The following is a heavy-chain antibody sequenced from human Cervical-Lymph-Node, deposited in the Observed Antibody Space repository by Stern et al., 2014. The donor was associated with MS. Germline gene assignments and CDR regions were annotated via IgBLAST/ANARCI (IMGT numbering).Heavy chain of an antibody. CDR3: AREVGSLAMDV. Sequence: QVQLVQSGAEVKKPGSSVKVSCKASGDTFTDYAISWVRQAPGQGPECMGGITPIFGSADYAQKFQGRLTITADKSTSTAYMDLSSLTSEDTAVYYCAREVGSLAMDVWGQGTTVIVSS. CDR1: GDTFTDYA. CDR2: ITPIFGSA. J-gene: IGHJ6*01. D-gene: IGHD1-1*01. V-gene: IGHV1-69*14.